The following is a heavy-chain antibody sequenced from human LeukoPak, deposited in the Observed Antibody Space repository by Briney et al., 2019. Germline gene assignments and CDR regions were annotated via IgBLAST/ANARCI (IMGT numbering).Heavy chain of an antibody. V-gene: IGHV4-34*01. Sequence: PSETLSLTCAVYGGSFSGYYWSWIRQPPGKGLEWIAEINHSGSTNYNPSLKSRVTISVDTSKNQFSLTLSSVTAADTAVYDCARCYSSSNSCYLYWGQGTLVTVSS. CDR2: INHSGST. CDR3: ARCYSSSNSCYLY. J-gene: IGHJ4*02. CDR1: GGSFSGYY. D-gene: IGHD2-2*01.